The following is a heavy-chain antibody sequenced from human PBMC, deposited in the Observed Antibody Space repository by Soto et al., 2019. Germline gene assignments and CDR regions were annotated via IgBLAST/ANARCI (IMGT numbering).Heavy chain of an antibody. V-gene: IGHV4-34*01. CDR1: GGSFSGYY. Sequence: QVQLQQWGAGLLKPSETLSLTCAVYGGSFSGYYWSWIRQPPGKGLEWIGEINHSGSTNYNPSLKSRVTISVDTSENQFSLKVSAVTAADTAVYYFARERGYYGSGSYRNWFDPWGEGTLVTVSS. CDR2: INHSGST. J-gene: IGHJ5*02. CDR3: ARERGYYGSGSYRNWFDP. D-gene: IGHD3-10*01.